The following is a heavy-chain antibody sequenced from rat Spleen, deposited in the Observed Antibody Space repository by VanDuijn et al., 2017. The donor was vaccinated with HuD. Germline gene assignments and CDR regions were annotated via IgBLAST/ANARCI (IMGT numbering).Heavy chain of an antibody. Sequence: EVQLVESGGGLVQPGRSLKLSCAASGFTYSNYVMAWFRQAPTTGLEWVATISYGDSFGHSSTYYRDSVKGRFTISRDNAKSTLSLQMDSLRSEDTATYYCARRHYGYTDYFDYWGQGVMVTVSS. V-gene: IGHV5-29*01. J-gene: IGHJ2*01. CDR3: ARRHYGYTDYFDY. D-gene: IGHD1-9*01. CDR1: GFTYSNYV. CDR2: ISYGDSFGHSST.